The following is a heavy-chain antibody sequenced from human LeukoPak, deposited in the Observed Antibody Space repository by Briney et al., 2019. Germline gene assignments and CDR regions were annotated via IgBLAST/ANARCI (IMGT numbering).Heavy chain of an antibody. V-gene: IGHV1-8*01. CDR2: MNPNSGNT. J-gene: IGHJ4*02. Sequence: ASVKVSCKVSGYTLTELSMHWVRQATGQGLEWMGWMNPNSGNTGYAQKFQGRVTMTRNTSISTAYMELSSLRSEDTAVYYCARGGRPQPLDYWGQGTLVTVSS. D-gene: IGHD6-13*01. CDR3: ARGGRPQPLDY. CDR1: GYTLTELS.